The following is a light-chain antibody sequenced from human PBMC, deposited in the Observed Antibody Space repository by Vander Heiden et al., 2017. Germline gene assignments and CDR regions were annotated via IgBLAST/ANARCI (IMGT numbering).Light chain of an antibody. CDR3: QQRSNCPIT. CDR1: QSVSSY. Sequence: EIVLTQSPSTLSLSPGERATLSCRVSQSVSSYLAWYQQKPGQAPRLLIYEASNRDTGIPARFSGSGSGTDFTLTISSLEPEDFAVYYCQQRSNCPITFGQGTLMEIK. CDR2: EAS. J-gene: IGKJ5*01. V-gene: IGKV3-11*01.